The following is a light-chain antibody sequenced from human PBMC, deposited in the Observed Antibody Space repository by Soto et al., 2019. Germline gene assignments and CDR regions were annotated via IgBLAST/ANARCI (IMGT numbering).Light chain of an antibody. J-gene: IGLJ2*01. V-gene: IGLV6-57*04. CDR1: SGSIGSNS. CDR3: QSYDTNTVL. CDR2: EDD. Sequence: NFMLTQPHSVSESPGKTVTISCTRSSGSIGSNSVQWYQQRPGSAPTTVIYEDDQRPSGVPNRFSGSIDSSSNSASLTISGLQTEDEADYSCQSYDTNTVLFGGGTKVTVL.